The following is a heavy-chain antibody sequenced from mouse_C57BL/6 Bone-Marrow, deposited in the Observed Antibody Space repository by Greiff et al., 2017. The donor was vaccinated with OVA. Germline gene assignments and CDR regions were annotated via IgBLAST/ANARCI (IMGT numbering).Heavy chain of an antibody. CDR2: ISSGSSTI. V-gene: IGHV5-17*01. D-gene: IGHD2-4*01. CDR1: GFTFSDYG. J-gene: IGHJ3*01. CDR3: ARLNDYDWFAY. Sequence: EVHLVESGGGLVKPGGSLKLSCAASGFTFSDYGMHWVRQAPEKGLEWVAYISSGSSTIYYADTVKGRFTISRDNAKNTLFLQMTSLRSEDTAMYYCARLNDYDWFAYWGQGTLVTVSA.